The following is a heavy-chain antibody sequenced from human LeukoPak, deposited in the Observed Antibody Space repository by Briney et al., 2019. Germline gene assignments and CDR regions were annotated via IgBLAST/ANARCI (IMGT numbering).Heavy chain of an antibody. CDR3: ARRRDSSGYSDY. Sequence: GESLKISCKGSGYTFTNYWIGWVRQMPGKGLEWMGIMYPGDSDTRYSPSFQGQVTISADRSISTAYLQWSSLKASDTAMYYCARRRDSSGYSDYWGQGTLVTVSS. J-gene: IGHJ4*02. CDR2: MYPGDSDT. CDR1: GYTFTNYW. D-gene: IGHD3-22*01. V-gene: IGHV5-51*01.